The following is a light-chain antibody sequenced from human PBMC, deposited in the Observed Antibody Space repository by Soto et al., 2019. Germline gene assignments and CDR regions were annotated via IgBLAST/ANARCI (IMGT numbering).Light chain of an antibody. J-gene: IGKJ4*01. CDR2: DAS. V-gene: IGKV3-20*01. CDR1: QSVSSIY. Sequence: EIVLTQSPGTLSLSPGERATLSCRASQSVSSIYLAWYQQKPGQAPRLLIYDASSRATGIPDRFSGSGSGTDFTLTISRLEPEDFAVYYCQQYGSSPPITFGGGTKVEIK. CDR3: QQYGSSPPIT.